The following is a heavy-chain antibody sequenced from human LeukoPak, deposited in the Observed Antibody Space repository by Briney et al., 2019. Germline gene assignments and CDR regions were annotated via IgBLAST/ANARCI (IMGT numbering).Heavy chain of an antibody. CDR2: VDGDGTGT. J-gene: IGHJ2*01. CDR3: ARERKSSGWYWYFDL. CDR1: GFIFNNYW. V-gene: IGHV3-74*01. Sequence: GGSLRLSCAASGFIFNNYWMHWVRQVPGKGLEWLSRVDGDGTGTSYADSVKGRFTISRDNAKNTLNLQMNSLRVEDTAVYYCARERKSSGWYWYFDLWGRGTLVTVSS. D-gene: IGHD6-19*01.